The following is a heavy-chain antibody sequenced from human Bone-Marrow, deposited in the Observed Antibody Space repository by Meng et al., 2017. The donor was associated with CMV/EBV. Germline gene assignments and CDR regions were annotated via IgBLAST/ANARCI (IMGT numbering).Heavy chain of an antibody. D-gene: IGHD3-3*01. J-gene: IGHJ2*01. CDR2: IYYSGST. CDR1: GGSISSYY. CDR3: AREVNYDFWSGYYKSWYFDL. V-gene: IGHV4-59*01. Sequence: GSLRLSCTVSGGSISSYYWSWIRQPPGKGLEWIGYIYYSGSTNYNPSLKSRVTISVDTSKNQFSLKLSSVTAADTAVYYCAREVNYDFWSGYYKSWYFDLWGRGTLVTVSS.